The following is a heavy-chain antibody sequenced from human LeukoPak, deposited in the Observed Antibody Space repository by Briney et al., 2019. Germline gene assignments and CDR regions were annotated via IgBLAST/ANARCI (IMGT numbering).Heavy chain of an antibody. J-gene: IGHJ4*02. CDR2: ISSSGSDT. D-gene: IGHD2-8*01. V-gene: IGHV3-23*01. CDR1: GFTFSSYA. CDR3: AKDIGCDNGVCLGIVH. Sequence: GGSLRLSCAASGFTFSSYAMSWVRQAPGKGLEWVSAISSSGSDTYHADSVKGRFTISRDNSKNSLYLQMNSLRTEDTAWYYCAKDIGCDNGVCLGIVHWGQGTLVTVSS.